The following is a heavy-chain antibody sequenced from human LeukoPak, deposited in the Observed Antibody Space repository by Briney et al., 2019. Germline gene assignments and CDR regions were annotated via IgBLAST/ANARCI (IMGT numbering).Heavy chain of an antibody. J-gene: IGHJ4*02. CDR2: ISGSGGST. CDR1: GVTFSSYA. CDR3: AKDDCSSTSCPSDY. D-gene: IGHD2-2*01. V-gene: IGHV3-23*01. Sequence: PGGSLRLSCAASGVTFSSYAMSWVRQAPGKGLEWVSAISGSGGSTYYADSVKGRFTISRDNSKNTLYLQMNSLRAEDTAVYYCAKDDCSSTSCPSDYWGQGTLVTVSS.